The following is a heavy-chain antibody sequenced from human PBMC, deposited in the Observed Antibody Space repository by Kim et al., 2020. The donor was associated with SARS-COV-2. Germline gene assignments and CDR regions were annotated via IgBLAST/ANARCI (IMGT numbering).Heavy chain of an antibody. CDR3: AKAKQQLVFDYYYGMDV. CDR2: ISGSGGST. J-gene: IGHJ6*02. CDR1: GFTFSSYA. V-gene: IGHV3-23*01. Sequence: GGSLRLSCAASGFTFSSYAMSWVRQAPGKGLEWVSAISGSGGSTYYADSVKGRFTISRDNSKNTLYLQMNSLRAEDTAVYYCAKAKQQLVFDYYYGMDVWGQGTAATVSS. D-gene: IGHD6-13*01.